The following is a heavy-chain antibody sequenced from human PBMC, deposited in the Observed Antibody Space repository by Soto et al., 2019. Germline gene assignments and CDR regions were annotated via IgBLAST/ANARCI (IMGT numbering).Heavy chain of an antibody. J-gene: IGHJ4*02. Sequence: GGSLRLSCAASGFTFSSYAMIWVRQAPGKGLEWVSAISGSGGSTYYADSVKGRFTISRDNSKNTLYLQMNSLRAEDTAVYYCAKDRDVRFLEWLFGFDYWGQGTLVTVSS. D-gene: IGHD3-3*01. CDR2: ISGSGGST. CDR1: GFTFSSYA. V-gene: IGHV3-23*01. CDR3: AKDRDVRFLEWLFGFDY.